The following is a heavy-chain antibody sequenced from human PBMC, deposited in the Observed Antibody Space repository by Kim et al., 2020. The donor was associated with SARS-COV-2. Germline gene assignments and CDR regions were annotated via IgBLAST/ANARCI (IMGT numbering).Heavy chain of an antibody. CDR3: ARGTGQLVPRIYYYYGMDV. CDR2: IYSGGST. D-gene: IGHD6-13*01. Sequence: GGSLRLSCAASGFTVSSNYMSWVRQAPGKGLEWVSVIYSGGSTYYADSVKGRFTISRDNSKNRLYLQMNSLRAEDTAVYYCARGTGQLVPRIYYYYGMDVWGQGTTVTVSS. V-gene: IGHV3-53*01. J-gene: IGHJ6*02. CDR1: GFTVSSNY.